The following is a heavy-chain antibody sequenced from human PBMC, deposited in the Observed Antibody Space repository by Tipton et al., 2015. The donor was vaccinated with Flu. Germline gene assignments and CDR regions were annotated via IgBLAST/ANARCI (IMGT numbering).Heavy chain of an antibody. D-gene: IGHD4-17*01. Sequence: TLSLTCTVSGGSISSSSYYWGWIRQPPGKGLEWIGSIYYSWSTYYNPSLKSRVTISVDTSKNQFSLKLSSVTAADTAVYYCAREGKSVTTFDYWGQGTLVTVSS. CDR1: GGSISSSSYY. CDR3: AREGKSVTTFDY. CDR2: IYYSWST. J-gene: IGHJ4*02. V-gene: IGHV4-39*07.